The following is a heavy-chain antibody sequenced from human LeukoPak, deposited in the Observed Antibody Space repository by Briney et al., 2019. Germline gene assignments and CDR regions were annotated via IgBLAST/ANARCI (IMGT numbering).Heavy chain of an antibody. J-gene: IGHJ4*02. CDR1: GGSFSGYY. CDR3: ARQYDYVWGSYRTNYFDY. CDR2: INHSGST. V-gene: IGHV4-34*01. D-gene: IGHD3-16*02. Sequence: TSSETLSLTCAVYGGSFSGYYWSWIRQPPGKGLEWIGEINHSGSTNYNPSLKSRVTISVDTSKNQFSLKLSSVTAADTAVYYCARQYDYVWGSYRTNYFDYWGQGTLVTVSS.